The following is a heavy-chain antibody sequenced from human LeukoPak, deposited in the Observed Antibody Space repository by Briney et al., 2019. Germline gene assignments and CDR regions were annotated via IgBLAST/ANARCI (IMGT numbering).Heavy chain of an antibody. V-gene: IGHV4-31*03. J-gene: IGHJ4*02. D-gene: IGHD3-10*02. Sequence: SETLSLTCTVSGGSISSGGYYWSWIRQHPGKGLEWIGYIYYSGSTYYNPSLKSRVTISVDTSKNQFSLKLSSVTAADTAVYYCARNGYVKVFDYWGQGTLVTVSS. CDR1: GGSISSGGYY. CDR3: ARNGYVKVFDY. CDR2: IYYSGST.